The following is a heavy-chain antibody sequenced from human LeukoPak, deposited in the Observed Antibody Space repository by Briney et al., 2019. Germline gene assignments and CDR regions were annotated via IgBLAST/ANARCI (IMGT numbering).Heavy chain of an antibody. D-gene: IGHD6-6*01. CDR1: GYTITGYY. CDR2: INPNSGGT. V-gene: IGHV1-2*02. CDR3: ARDHRVGARRND. Sequence: ASVKVSCKASGYTITGYYMHWVRQAPGQGLEWMGWINPNSGGTNYAQRFQGRVTMTRDTSISTAYMELNRLRSDDTAVYYCARDHRVGARRNDWGQGTLVTVSS. J-gene: IGHJ4*02.